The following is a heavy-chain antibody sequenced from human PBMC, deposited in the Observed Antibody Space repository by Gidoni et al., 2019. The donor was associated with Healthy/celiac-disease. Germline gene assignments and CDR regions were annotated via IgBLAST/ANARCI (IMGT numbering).Heavy chain of an antibody. J-gene: IGHJ6*02. D-gene: IGHD2-15*01. V-gene: IGHV3-7*01. CDR3: ARDWDCSGGSCYYYGMDV. CDR1: GFTFSSYW. Sequence: EVQLVESGGGLVQPGGSLRLSCAASGFTFSSYWMSWVRQAPGKGLEWVANIKQDGSEKYYVDSVKGRFTISRDNAKNSLYLQMNSLRAEDTAVYYCARDWDCSGGSCYYYGMDVWGQGTTVTVSS. CDR2: IKQDGSEK.